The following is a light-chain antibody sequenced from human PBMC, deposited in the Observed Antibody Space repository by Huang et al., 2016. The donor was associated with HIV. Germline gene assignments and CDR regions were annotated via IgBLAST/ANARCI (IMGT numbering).Light chain of an antibody. J-gene: IGKJ2*01. CDR1: QSILYKSNNRNY. V-gene: IGKV4-1*01. CDR3: QQYYSTPPYT. Sequence: DIVMTQSPDSLAVSLGERATLNCTSSQSILYKSNNRNYLAWYQQKPGQPPKLLLYWSSTRRSGVPDRFSGSGSGTDVTLTINSRQAEDVAVYYCQQYYSTPPYTFGQGTKLEIK. CDR2: WSS.